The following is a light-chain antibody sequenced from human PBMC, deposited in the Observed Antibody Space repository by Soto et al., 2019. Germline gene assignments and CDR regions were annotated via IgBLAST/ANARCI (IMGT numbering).Light chain of an antibody. Sequence: EVAMTQSPDTLSASPGERATLSCRASQSVSSNLAWYQQKPGQAPRLLIYGASTRATGIPARFSGSGSGTEFTLTISSLQSEDFAVYYCQQYNNWPPITFGQGTRLEI. J-gene: IGKJ5*01. CDR2: GAS. CDR3: QQYNNWPPIT. CDR1: QSVSSN. V-gene: IGKV3-15*01.